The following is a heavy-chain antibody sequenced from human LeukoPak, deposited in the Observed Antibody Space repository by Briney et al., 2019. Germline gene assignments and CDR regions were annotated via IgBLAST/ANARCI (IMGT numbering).Heavy chain of an antibody. CDR2: MKQGGSEK. J-gene: IGHJ3*02. CDR3: ARGDSWAFDI. V-gene: IGHV3-7*01. D-gene: IGHD2-15*01. Sequence: GGSLRLSCATSGFTFSNYWMCWVRQAPGKGLEWVAYMKQGGSEKYYVDSVRGRFTISRDNTKNSLHLQMNSLRAEDTAVYYCARGDSWAFDIWGQGTMVTVSS. CDR1: GFTFSNYW.